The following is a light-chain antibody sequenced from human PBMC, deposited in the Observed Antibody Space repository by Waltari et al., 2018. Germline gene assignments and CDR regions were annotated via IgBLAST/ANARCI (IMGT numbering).Light chain of an antibody. CDR2: DVT. Sequence: QSALTQPASVSGSPGQSISISCTGTSSDIGGYNYFPWHQQLPGRAPKLMIYDVTSRPSGVSDRFSGSKSGNTASLTISGLQAEDEADYYCSSYSDSTTHDVVFGGGTRLTVL. CDR3: SSYSDSTTHDVV. V-gene: IGLV2-14*03. J-gene: IGLJ2*01. CDR1: SSDIGGYNY.